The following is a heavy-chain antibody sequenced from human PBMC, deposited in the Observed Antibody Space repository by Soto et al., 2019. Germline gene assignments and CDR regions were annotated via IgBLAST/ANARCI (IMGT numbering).Heavy chain of an antibody. J-gene: IGHJ4*02. Sequence: GGSLRLSCAASGFTFSSYGMHWVRQAPGKGLEWVAVISYDGSNKYYADSVKGRFTISRDNSKNTLYLQMNSLRAEDTAVYYCAKDLKQLVCVLDYWGQGTLVTVSS. D-gene: IGHD6-6*01. CDR1: GFTFSSYG. CDR2: ISYDGSNK. CDR3: AKDLKQLVCVLDY. V-gene: IGHV3-30*18.